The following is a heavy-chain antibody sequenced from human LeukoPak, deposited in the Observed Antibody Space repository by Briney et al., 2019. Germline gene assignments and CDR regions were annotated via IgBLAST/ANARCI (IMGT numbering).Heavy chain of an antibody. V-gene: IGHV3-30*18. D-gene: IGHD6-13*01. CDR3: AKGQLVDYGMDV. J-gene: IGHJ6*02. Sequence: GGSLRLSCAASGFTSSNYAMHWVRQAPGKGLEWVAVTSYDGSHIYYADSVKGRFTISRDTSKNTLYLQMNSLRAEDTALYYCAKGQLVDYGMDVWGQGTTVTVSS. CDR2: TSYDGSHI. CDR1: GFTSSNYA.